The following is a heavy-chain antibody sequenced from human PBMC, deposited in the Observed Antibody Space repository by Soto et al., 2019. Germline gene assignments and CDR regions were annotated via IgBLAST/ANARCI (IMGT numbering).Heavy chain of an antibody. CDR1: GFTFSSYG. CDR3: AREEGGSYQPGAFDI. V-gene: IGHV3-33*01. J-gene: IGHJ3*02. CDR2: IWYDGSNK. Sequence: GGSLRLSCAASGFTFSSYGMHWVRQAPGKGLEWVAVIWYDGSNKYYADSVKGRFTISRDNSKNTLYLQMNSLRAEDTAVYYCAREEGGSYQPGAFDIWGQGTMVTVSS. D-gene: IGHD1-26*01.